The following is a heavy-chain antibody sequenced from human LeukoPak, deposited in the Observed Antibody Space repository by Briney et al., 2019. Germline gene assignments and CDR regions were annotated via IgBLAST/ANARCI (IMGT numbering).Heavy chain of an antibody. CDR1: GLIFSYYA. V-gene: IGHV3-30*01. J-gene: IGHJ4*02. CDR3: ARGGDQRWLQLYY. Sequence: PGGSLRLSCAASGLIFSYYAMHWARHAPGKGLEWVAVISYDGSKQYYADSVKGRFTISRDNSENTLFLQMNSLRAEDTAVYYGARGGDQRWLQLYYWGQGTLVTVSS. CDR2: ISYDGSKQ. D-gene: IGHD5-24*01.